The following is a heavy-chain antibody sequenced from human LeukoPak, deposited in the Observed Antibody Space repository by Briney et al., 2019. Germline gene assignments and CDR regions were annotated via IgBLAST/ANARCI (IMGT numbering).Heavy chain of an antibody. D-gene: IGHD6-13*01. CDR1: GGSFSGYY. CDR2: IYHSGST. J-gene: IGHJ4*02. Sequence: SETLSLTCAVYGGSFSGYYWSWIRQPPGKGLEWIGYIYHSGSTYYNPSLKSRVTISVDRSKNQFSLKLSSVTAADTAVYYCARGGGAAAGEYYFDYWGQGTLVTVSS. CDR3: ARGGGAAAGEYYFDY. V-gene: IGHV4-34*01.